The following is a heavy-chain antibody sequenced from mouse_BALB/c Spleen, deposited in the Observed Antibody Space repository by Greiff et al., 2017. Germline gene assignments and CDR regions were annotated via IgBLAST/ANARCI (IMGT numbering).Heavy chain of an antibody. D-gene: IGHD2-14*01. CDR2: IYPSDSYT. CDR1: GYTFTSYW. J-gene: IGHJ2*01. CDR3: TREISYYRYDGY. Sequence: QVQLQQPGAELVRPGASVKLSCKASGYTFTSYWINWVKQRPGQGLEWIGNIYPSDSYTNYNQKFKDKATLTVDKSSSTAYMQLSSPTSEDSAVYYCTREISYYRYDGYWGQGTTLTVSS. V-gene: IGHV1-69*02.